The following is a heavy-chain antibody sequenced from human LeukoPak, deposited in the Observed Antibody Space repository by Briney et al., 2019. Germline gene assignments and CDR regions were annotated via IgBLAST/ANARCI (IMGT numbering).Heavy chain of an antibody. CDR3: ARSKYYYDSSGYHFDY. CDR2: IWYDGSNK. D-gene: IGHD3-22*01. Sequence: GGSLRLSCVASGFTFSHYAMHWVRQAPGKGLEWVAVIWYDGSNKYYADSVKGRFTISRDNSKNTLYLQMNSLRAEDTAVYYCARSKYYYDSSGYHFDYWGQGTLVTVSS. J-gene: IGHJ4*02. V-gene: IGHV3-33*08. CDR1: GFTFSHYA.